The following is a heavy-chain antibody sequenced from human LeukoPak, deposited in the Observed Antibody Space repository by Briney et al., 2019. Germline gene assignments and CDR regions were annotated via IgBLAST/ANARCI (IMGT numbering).Heavy chain of an antibody. CDR2: IGTAGDT. D-gene: IGHD6-13*01. J-gene: IGHJ4*02. CDR3: ARVAKDRVGGVYYFDY. Sequence: GGSLRLSCAASGFTFSDYDMHWVRQATGKCLEWVSAIGTAGDTYYTGSVKGRFTISRDYDKNSLYLQMNSRRAGDTAVWYCARVAKDRVGGVYYFDYWGQGTLVTVSS. V-gene: IGHV3-13*01. CDR1: GFTFSDYD.